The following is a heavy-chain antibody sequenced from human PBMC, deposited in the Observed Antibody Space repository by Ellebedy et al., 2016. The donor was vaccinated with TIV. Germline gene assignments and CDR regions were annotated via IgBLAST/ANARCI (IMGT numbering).Heavy chain of an antibody. J-gene: IGHJ5*02. CDR2: ISAYNGNT. D-gene: IGHD6-13*01. CDR3: AVGSGFAAGGPTARFDP. Sequence: ASVKVSCKASGYTFTNYDIIWVRQASGQGLEWMGWISAYNGNTNYAQKLQGRVTMTTDTSTSTAYMELSSLRSEDTAVYYCAVGSGFAAGGPTARFDPWGQGTLVTVSS. CDR1: GYTFTNYD. V-gene: IGHV1-18*01.